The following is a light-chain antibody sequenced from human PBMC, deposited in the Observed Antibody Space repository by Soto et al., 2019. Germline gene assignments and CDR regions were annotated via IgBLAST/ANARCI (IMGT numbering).Light chain of an antibody. CDR3: QQSYSTPPIT. CDR2: AAS. J-gene: IGKJ4*01. CDR1: QSISSY. Sequence: DIPMTQSPSSLSASVGDRVTITCRASQSISSYLNWYQQKPGKAPKLLIYAASSLQSGVPSRFSGSGSGTAFTLTISSLQPEDFATYYCQQSYSTPPITFGGGTKVEIK. V-gene: IGKV1-39*01.